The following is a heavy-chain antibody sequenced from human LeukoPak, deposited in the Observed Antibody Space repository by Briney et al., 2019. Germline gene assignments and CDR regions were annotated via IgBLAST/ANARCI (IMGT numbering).Heavy chain of an antibody. CDR1: GFTFDDYA. V-gene: IGHV3-48*04. CDR3: ARDVVGFGESLDY. J-gene: IGHJ4*02. D-gene: IGHD3-10*01. CDR2: ISSSSSTI. Sequence: GGSLRLSCAASGFTFDDYAMHWVRQAPGKGLEWVSYISSSSSTIYYADSVKGRFTISRDNAKNSLYLQMNSLRAEDTAVYYCARDVVGFGESLDYWGQGTLVTVSS.